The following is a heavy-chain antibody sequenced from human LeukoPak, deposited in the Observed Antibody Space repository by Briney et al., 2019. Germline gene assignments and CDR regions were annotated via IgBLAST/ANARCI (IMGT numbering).Heavy chain of an antibody. CDR3: ARDGLRGGYSYGYLYYFDY. D-gene: IGHD5-18*01. Sequence: SETLSLTCTVSGGSISSYYWSWIRQPAGKGLEWIGRIYTSGSTNYNPSLKSRVTMSVDTSKNQFSLKLSSVTAADTAVYYCARDGLRGGYSYGYLYYFDYWGQGTLVTVSS. CDR1: GGSISSYY. CDR2: IYTSGST. J-gene: IGHJ4*02. V-gene: IGHV4-4*07.